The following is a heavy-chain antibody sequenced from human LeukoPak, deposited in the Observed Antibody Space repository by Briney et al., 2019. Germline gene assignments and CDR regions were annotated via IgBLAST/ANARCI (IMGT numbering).Heavy chain of an antibody. Sequence: SETLSLTCTVSGGSISSGGYYWSWIRQHPGKGLEWIGYIYYSGSTNYNPSLKSRVTISVDTSKNQFSLKLSSVTAADTAVYYCVRGLIMAVAGRGEFHYWGQGTLVTVSS. CDR2: IYYSGST. CDR3: VRGLIMAVAGRGEFHY. V-gene: IGHV4-61*08. D-gene: IGHD6-13*01. J-gene: IGHJ4*02. CDR1: GGSISSGGYY.